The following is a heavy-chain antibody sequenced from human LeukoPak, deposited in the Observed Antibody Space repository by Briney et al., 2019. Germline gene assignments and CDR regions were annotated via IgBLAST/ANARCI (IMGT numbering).Heavy chain of an antibody. D-gene: IGHD3-22*01. V-gene: IGHV4-34*01. CDR1: GGSFSGYY. CDR3: ARFYYDSSGYYSTNSYYFDY. CDR2: INHSGST. Sequence: PSETLSLTCAVYGGSFSGYYWSWIRQPPGKGLEWIGEINHSGSTNYNPSLKSRVTISVDTSKNQFSLKLSSVTAADTAVYYCARFYYDSSGYYSTNSYYFDYWGQGTLVTVSS. J-gene: IGHJ4*02.